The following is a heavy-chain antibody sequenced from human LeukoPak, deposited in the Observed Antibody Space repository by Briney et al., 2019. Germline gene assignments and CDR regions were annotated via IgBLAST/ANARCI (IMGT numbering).Heavy chain of an antibody. Sequence: GGSLRLSCAASGFTVSSNYMSWVRQAPGKGLEWVSVIYSGGSTYYADSVKGRFTISRDNSKNTLYLQMNSLRAEDTAVYYCAREVSYYYYMDVWGKGTTVTVSS. V-gene: IGHV3-66*01. CDR1: GFTVSSNY. CDR3: AREVSYYYYMDV. CDR2: IYSGGST. J-gene: IGHJ6*03. D-gene: IGHD5/OR15-5a*01.